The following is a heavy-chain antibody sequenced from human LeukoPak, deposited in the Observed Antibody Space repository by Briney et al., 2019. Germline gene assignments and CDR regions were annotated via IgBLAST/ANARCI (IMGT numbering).Heavy chain of an antibody. CDR3: ARGNYYYYYYMDV. CDR1: GFTFSTYE. J-gene: IGHJ6*03. D-gene: IGHD1-1*01. CDR2: IYSGGST. V-gene: IGHV3-66*02. Sequence: GGSLRLSCAASGFTFSTYEMNWVRQAPGKGLEWVSVIYSGGSTYYADSVKGRFTISRDNSKNTLYLQMNSLRAEDTAVYYCARGNYYYYYYMDVWGKGTTVTVSS.